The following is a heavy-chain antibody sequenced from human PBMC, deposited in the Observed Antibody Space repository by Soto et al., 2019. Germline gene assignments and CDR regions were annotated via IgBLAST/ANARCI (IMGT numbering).Heavy chain of an antibody. D-gene: IGHD6-19*01. Sequence: EVQLVESGGGLIQPGGSLRLSCAASGFAVSSKYMTWVRQAPGKGLEWVSVIYGGGTTYYADYVKGRFTISRDTSKTTLYLQMNSLRAEDTAVYYCVQTTGWPGFDFWGQGTLVTVSS. CDR2: IYGGGTT. J-gene: IGHJ4*02. CDR3: VQTTGWPGFDF. CDR1: GFAVSSKY. V-gene: IGHV3-53*01.